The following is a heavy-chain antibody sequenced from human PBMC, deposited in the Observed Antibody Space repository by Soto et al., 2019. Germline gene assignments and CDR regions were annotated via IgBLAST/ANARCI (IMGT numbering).Heavy chain of an antibody. D-gene: IGHD6-13*01. CDR1: GGSISSGGYY. J-gene: IGHJ4*02. CDR3: ARGSTGYSSSWYRY. V-gene: IGHV4-31*03. Sequence: SETLSLTCTVSGGSISSGGYYWSWIRQHPGKGLEWIGYIYYSGSTYYNPSLKSRVTISVDTSKNQFSLKLSSVTAADTAVYYCARGSTGYSSSWYRYWGQGTLVTVSS. CDR2: IYYSGST.